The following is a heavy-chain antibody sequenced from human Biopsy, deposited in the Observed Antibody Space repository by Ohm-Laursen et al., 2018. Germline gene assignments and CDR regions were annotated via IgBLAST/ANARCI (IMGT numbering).Heavy chain of an antibody. V-gene: IGHV3-21*04. CDR2: ISETSSHI. CDR1: GFSVSSYD. Sequence: SLRLSCTASGFSVSSYDMNWVRQAPGKGLEWISYISETSSHIYDADSVRGRFTVARDIAKNSLYLQLNSLRVEDTAAYYCATDGAGSYNENWGQGTLVSVSS. CDR3: ATDGAGSYNEN. J-gene: IGHJ4*02. D-gene: IGHD3-10*01.